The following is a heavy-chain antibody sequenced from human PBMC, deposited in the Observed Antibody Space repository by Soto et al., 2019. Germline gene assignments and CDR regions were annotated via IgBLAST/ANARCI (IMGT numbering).Heavy chain of an antibody. CDR3: AKDQSGAADI. V-gene: IGHV4-4*07. Sequence: PSETLSLTCTVSGGSIRTYSWSWIRQSAGKGLEWIGHMYTNGRTNYIPSLKGRITMSVDTSKNQFSLNLKFVTAADTAVYFCAKDQSGAADIWGQGTMVTVSS. CDR1: GGSIRTYS. D-gene: IGHD7-27*01. CDR2: MYTNGRT. J-gene: IGHJ3*02.